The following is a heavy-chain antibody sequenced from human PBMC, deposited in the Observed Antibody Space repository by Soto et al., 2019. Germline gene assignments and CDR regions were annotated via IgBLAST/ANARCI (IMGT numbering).Heavy chain of an antibody. J-gene: IGHJ3*02. CDR3: ERIQIGYDAFDI. V-gene: IGHV3-21*01. CDR2: ISSSSSYI. CDR1: GFTFSSYS. Sequence: LRLSCAASGFTFSSYSMNWVRQAPGKGLEWVSSISSSSSYIYYADSVKGRFTISRDNAKNSLYLQMNSLRAEDTAVYYCERIQIGYDAFDIWGQGTMVTVS. D-gene: IGHD2-15*01.